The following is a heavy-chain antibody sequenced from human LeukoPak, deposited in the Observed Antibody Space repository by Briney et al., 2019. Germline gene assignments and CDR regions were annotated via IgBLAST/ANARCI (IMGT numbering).Heavy chain of an antibody. CDR1: GGSFSSGNYY. J-gene: IGHJ5*02. Sequence: SETLSLTCTVSGGSFSSGNYYWSWIRQPPGKGLEWIGYIYYSGSTNYNPSLKSRVTISVDTSKNQFSLKLSSVTAADTAVYYCARGASTYYDFWSGYPFDPWGQGTLVTVSS. D-gene: IGHD3-3*01. CDR2: IYYSGST. CDR3: ARGASTYYDFWSGYPFDP. V-gene: IGHV4-61*01.